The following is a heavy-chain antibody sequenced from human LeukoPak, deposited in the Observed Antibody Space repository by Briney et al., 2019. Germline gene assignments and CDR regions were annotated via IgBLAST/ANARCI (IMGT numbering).Heavy chain of an antibody. Sequence: PSETLSLTCTVSGGSINSDNFYWSWIRQPAGKGLKWIARIYTSGNTKYNPSLNSRVTISLDSSKNQFSLDLTSVTAADTAVYYCARVWQGANDAFDIWGQGTMVTVSS. V-gene: IGHV4-61*02. J-gene: IGHJ3*02. CDR2: IYTSGNT. CDR1: GGSINSDNFY. D-gene: IGHD4/OR15-4a*01. CDR3: ARVWQGANDAFDI.